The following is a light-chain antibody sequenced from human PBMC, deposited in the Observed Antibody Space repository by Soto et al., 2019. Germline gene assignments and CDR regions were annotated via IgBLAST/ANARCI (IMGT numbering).Light chain of an antibody. Sequence: QSALTQPASVSGXPXXXXTXSCTXTXXDIGSYNRVSWYQQHPGKAPTLMMNDVSNRPSGVSDRFSGSKSGNTASLTISGLQAEDEADYYCSSFTSSSTWVFGGGTKVTVL. CDR3: SSFTSSSTWV. CDR2: DVS. CDR1: XXDIGSYNR. V-gene: IGLV2-14*03. J-gene: IGLJ3*02.